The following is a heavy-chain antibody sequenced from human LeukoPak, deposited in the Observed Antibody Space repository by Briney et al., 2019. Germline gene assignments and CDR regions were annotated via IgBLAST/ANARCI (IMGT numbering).Heavy chain of an antibody. V-gene: IGHV1-2*06. J-gene: IGHJ4*02. CDR3: ARVFGVVIKSLGY. CDR1: GYTFTGYY. CDR2: INPNSGGT. Sequence: GASMKVSCKASGYTFTGYYMHWVRQAPGQGLEWMGRINPNSGGTNYAQKFQGRVTMTRDTSISTAYMELSRLRSDDTAVYYCARVFGVVIKSLGYWGQGTLVTVSS. D-gene: IGHD3-3*01.